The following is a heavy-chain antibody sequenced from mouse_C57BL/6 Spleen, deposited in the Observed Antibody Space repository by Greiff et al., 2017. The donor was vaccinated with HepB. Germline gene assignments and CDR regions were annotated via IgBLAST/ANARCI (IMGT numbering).Heavy chain of an antibody. CDR2: ISSGGDYI. D-gene: IGHD2-3*01. V-gene: IGHV5-9-1*02. Sequence: EVQGVESGEGLVKPGGSLKLSCAASGFTFSSYAMSWVRQTPEKRLEWVAYISSGGDYIYYADTVKGRFTISRDNARNTLYLQMSSLKSEDTAMYYCTRDGYLHYFDYWGQGTTLTVSS. J-gene: IGHJ2*01. CDR3: TRDGYLHYFDY. CDR1: GFTFSSYA.